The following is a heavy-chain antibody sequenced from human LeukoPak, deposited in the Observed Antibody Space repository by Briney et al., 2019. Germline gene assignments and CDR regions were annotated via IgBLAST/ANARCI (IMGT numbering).Heavy chain of an antibody. V-gene: IGHV1-69*13. D-gene: IGHD6-13*01. CDR1: GYTFTGYY. CDR3: ARWQQQLTHFDY. Sequence: ASVKVSCKASGYTFTGYYMHWVRQAPGQGLEWMGGIIPIFGTANYAQKFQGRVTITADESTSTAYMELSSLRSEDTAVYYCARWQQQLTHFDYWGQGTLVTVSS. CDR2: IIPIFGTA. J-gene: IGHJ4*02.